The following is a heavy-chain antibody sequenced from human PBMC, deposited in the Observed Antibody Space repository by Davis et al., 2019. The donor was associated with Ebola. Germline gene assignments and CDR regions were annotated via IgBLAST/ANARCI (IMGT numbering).Heavy chain of an antibody. Sequence: PGGSLRLSCAASGFTFSSYWMSWVRQAPGKGLEWVANIKQDGSEKYYVDSVKGRFTISRDNAKNSLYLQMNSLRAEDTAVYYCARDDYDFWSGVDQGYFDYWGQGTLVTVSS. CDR1: GFTFSSYW. J-gene: IGHJ4*02. CDR2: IKQDGSEK. D-gene: IGHD3-3*01. CDR3: ARDDYDFWSGVDQGYFDY. V-gene: IGHV3-7*03.